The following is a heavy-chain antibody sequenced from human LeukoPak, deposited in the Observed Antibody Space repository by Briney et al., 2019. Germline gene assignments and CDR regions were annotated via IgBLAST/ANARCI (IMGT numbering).Heavy chain of an antibody. J-gene: IGHJ4*02. D-gene: IGHD1-26*01. CDR1: GFTFSSYW. Sequence: GSLRLSCAASGFTFSSYWMPWVRQAPGKGLVWVSRINSDGSSTSYADSVKGRFAISRDNAKNTLYLQMNSLRAEDTAVYYCARESSVGAHKAFDYWGQGTLVTVSS. CDR3: ARESSVGAHKAFDY. V-gene: IGHV3-74*01. CDR2: INSDGSST.